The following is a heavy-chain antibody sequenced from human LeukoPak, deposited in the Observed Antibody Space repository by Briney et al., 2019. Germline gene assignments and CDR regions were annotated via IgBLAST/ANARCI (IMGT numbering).Heavy chain of an antibody. J-gene: IGHJ6*03. CDR2: MYDRGSA. CDR3: ARRGAAARLEYSFYYYMTV. CDR1: GGSISRRY. Sequence: PAETLSLTCSVSGGSISRRYGIWMRQPPGKGVEGIGNMYDRGSANYNPSLRSRIPTSVDTSTHQFSLKLRSVTAADTAVYYCARRGAAARLEYSFYYYMTVWGKATTVTVPS. D-gene: IGHD6-13*01. V-gene: IGHV4-59*11.